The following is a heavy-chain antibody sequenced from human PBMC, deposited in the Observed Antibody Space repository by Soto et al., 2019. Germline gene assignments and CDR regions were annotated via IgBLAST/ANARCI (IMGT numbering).Heavy chain of an antibody. CDR2: ISYSGST. CDR3: ARDVGLQHDTGYYDFWSGKNNWFDP. V-gene: IGHV4-59*11. J-gene: IGHJ5*02. CDR1: GGSISGHY. Sequence: SETLSLTCTVSGGSISGHYWSWIRQPPGKGLQYIGYISYSGSTNYNPSLKSRVTISVDTSNNQFSLRLSSVTAADTAVYYCARDVGLQHDTGYYDFWSGKNNWFDPWGQGTLVTVSS. D-gene: IGHD3-3*01.